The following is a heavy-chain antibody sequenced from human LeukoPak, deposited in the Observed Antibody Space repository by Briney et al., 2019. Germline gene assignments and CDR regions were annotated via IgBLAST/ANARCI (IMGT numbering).Heavy chain of an antibody. CDR2: FDPEDGET. CDR1: GYTLTELS. V-gene: IGHV1-24*01. Sequence: GASVKVSCKVSGYTLTELSMHWVRQAPGKGLEWMEGFDPEDGETIYAQKFQGRVTMTEDTSTDTAYMELSSLRSEDTAVYYCATLIDYGGNLYYFDYWGQGTLVTVSS. CDR3: ATLIDYGGNLYYFDY. D-gene: IGHD4-23*01. J-gene: IGHJ4*02.